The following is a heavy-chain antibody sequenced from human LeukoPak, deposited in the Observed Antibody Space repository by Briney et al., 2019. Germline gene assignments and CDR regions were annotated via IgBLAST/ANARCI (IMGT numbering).Heavy chain of an antibody. D-gene: IGHD2-2*01. V-gene: IGHV1-2*02. J-gene: IGHJ5*02. CDR1: GYTFTGYY. CDR2: INPNSGGT. CDR3: ARDQVSPIVVVPAAIEGYNWFDP. Sequence: GASVKVSCKASGYTFTGYYMHWVRQAPGQGLEWMGWINPNSGGTNYAQKFQGRVTMTRDTSISTAYMELSRLRSDDTAVYYCARDQVSPIVVVPAAIEGYNWFDPWGQGTLVTVSS.